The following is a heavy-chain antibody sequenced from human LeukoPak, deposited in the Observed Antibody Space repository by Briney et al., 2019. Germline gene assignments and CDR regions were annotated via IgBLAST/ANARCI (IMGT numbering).Heavy chain of an antibody. CDR3: GRDMATTGAAGVDC. D-gene: IGHD1-1*01. V-gene: IGHV3-33*01. J-gene: IGHJ4*02. Sequence: GRSLRLSCAASGFTFSSYGMHWVRQAPGKGLEWVAVIWYDGSNKYYADSVKGRFTVSRDNSKNTLYLQMNSLRAEDTAVYYCGRDMATTGAAGVDCWGQGTLVTVSS. CDR1: GFTFSSYG. CDR2: IWYDGSNK.